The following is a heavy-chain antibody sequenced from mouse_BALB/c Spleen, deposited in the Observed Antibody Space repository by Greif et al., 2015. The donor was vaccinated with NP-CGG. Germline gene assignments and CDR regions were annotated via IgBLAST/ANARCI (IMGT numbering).Heavy chain of an antibody. CDR2: IYPGDGDT. D-gene: IGHD1-1*01. Sequence: QVQLQQSGAELARPGASVKLSCKASGYTFTSYWMQWVKQRPGQGLEWIGAIYPGDGDTRYTQKFKGKATLTADKSSSTAYMQLSSLASEDSAVYYCARGYYGSSYDWYSDVWGAGTTVTVSS. J-gene: IGHJ1*01. CDR3: ARGYYGSSYDWYSDV. V-gene: IGHV1-87*01. CDR1: GYTFTSYW.